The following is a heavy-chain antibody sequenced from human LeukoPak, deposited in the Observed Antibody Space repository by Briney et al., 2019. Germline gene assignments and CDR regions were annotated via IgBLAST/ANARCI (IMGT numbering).Heavy chain of an antibody. J-gene: IGHJ4*02. Sequence: GASVKVSCKASGGTSSNYAISWVRQAPGQGLEWMGGIIPIFGTANYAQKFQGRVTITADESTSTAYMELSSLRSEDTAVYYCARASESGSYHAPFDYWGQGTLVTVSS. V-gene: IGHV1-69*13. CDR1: GGTSSNYA. CDR2: IIPIFGTA. CDR3: ARASESGSYHAPFDY. D-gene: IGHD3-10*01.